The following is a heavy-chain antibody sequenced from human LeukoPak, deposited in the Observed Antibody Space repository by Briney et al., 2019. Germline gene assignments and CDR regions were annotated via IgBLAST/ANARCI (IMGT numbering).Heavy chain of an antibody. CDR3: ARTLTYYYDSSGYLLRAQNDY. V-gene: IGHV1-2*06. Sequence: ASVKVSCKASGYTFTGYYMHWVRQAPGQGLEWMERINPNSGGTSYAQKFQGRVTMTRDTSISTAYMELSRLRSDDTAVYYCARTLTYYYDSSGYLLRAQNDYWGQGTLVTVSS. D-gene: IGHD3-22*01. CDR2: INPNSGGT. J-gene: IGHJ4*02. CDR1: GYTFTGYY.